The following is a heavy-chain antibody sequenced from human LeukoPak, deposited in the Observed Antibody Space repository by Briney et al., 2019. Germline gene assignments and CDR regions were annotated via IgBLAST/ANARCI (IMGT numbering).Heavy chain of an antibody. J-gene: IGHJ4*02. Sequence: GGSLRLSCAASGFTFSSYWMSWVRQAPGTGLEWVANIKQDGSEKYYVDSVKGRFTISRDNAKNSLYLQMNSLRAEDTAVYYCARMTYLWGCSSTSCLTPFDYWGQGTLVTVSS. CDR2: IKQDGSEK. CDR1: GFTFSSYW. V-gene: IGHV3-7*01. CDR3: ARMTYLWGCSSTSCLTPFDY. D-gene: IGHD2-2*01.